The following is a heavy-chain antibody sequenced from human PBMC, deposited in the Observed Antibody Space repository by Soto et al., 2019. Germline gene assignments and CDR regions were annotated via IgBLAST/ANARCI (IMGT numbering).Heavy chain of an antibody. Sequence: GESLSLSSAASGVHLTTHTMNWVRPAQGRGLEWVSFISSSSDYIYYADSVKGRFTISRDDANNSLYLQMNSLRAEDTAIYYCTREHVVSVFRRGQRGSFDYWSQGSRVTVSA. D-gene: IGHD2-21*01. V-gene: IGHV3-21*01. CDR1: GVHLTTHT. CDR2: ISSSSDYI. J-gene: IGHJ4*02. CDR3: TREHVVSVFRRGQRGSFDY.